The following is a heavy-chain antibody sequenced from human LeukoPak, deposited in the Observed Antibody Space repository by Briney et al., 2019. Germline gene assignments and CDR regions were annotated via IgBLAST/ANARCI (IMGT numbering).Heavy chain of an antibody. V-gene: IGHV4-34*01. Sequence: SETLPLTCAVYGGSFSGYYWSWIRQPPGKGLEWIGEINHSGSTNYNPSLKSRVTISVDTSKNQFFLKLSSVTAADTAVYYCARGDYDILTGYPRPFDYWGQGTLVTVSS. J-gene: IGHJ4*02. CDR1: GGSFSGYY. CDR3: ARGDYDILTGYPRPFDY. D-gene: IGHD3-9*01. CDR2: INHSGST.